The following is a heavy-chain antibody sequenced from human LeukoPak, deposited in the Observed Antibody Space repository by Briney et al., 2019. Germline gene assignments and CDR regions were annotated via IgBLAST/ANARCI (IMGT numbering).Heavy chain of an antibody. Sequence: GGSLRLSCATSGFTFTNYAMNWAPQALGKGLERVSAVPGPGDTPYSADSAVYLQMNSLRAEDTAIYYCAKGAEIALWGQGTLVTVSS. V-gene: IGHV3-23*01. CDR2: VPGPGDTP. CDR1: GFTFTNYA. D-gene: IGHD2-21*01. CDR3: AKGAEIAL. J-gene: IGHJ4*02.